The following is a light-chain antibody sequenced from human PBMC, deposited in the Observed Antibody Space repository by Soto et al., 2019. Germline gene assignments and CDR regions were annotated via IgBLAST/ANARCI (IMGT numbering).Light chain of an antibody. CDR2: GAS. Sequence: EVVLTQSPGTLSLSPRERATLSCRASQSVSNNYLAWYQHKPGQAPRLLIYGASNRAPGIPDRFSGSGSGPDFPLPISRLEPEDLAVYYCQQYAASPRTFGQGTLVEVK. CDR1: QSVSNNY. V-gene: IGKV3-20*01. CDR3: QQYAASPRT. J-gene: IGKJ1*01.